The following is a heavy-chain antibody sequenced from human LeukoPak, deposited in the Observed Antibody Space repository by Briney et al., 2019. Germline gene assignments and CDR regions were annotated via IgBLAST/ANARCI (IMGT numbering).Heavy chain of an antibody. CDR2: IKSKTDGETT. J-gene: IGHJ4*02. CDR1: GFPFNNAW. CDR3: TTDGNFDY. V-gene: IGHV3-15*01. Sequence: GGSLSLSCAATGFPFNNAWMSWVRQAPGKGLEWVGRIKSKTDGETTDYAAPVKGRFTISRDDSENTLFLQMNSLKTEDTAVYYCTTDGNFDYWGQGTLVTVSS. D-gene: IGHD1-14*01.